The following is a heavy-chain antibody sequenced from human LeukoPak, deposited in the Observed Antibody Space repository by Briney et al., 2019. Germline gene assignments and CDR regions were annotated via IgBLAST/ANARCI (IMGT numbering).Heavy chain of an antibody. CDR2: ISGSGGTI. V-gene: IGHV3-11*01. J-gene: IGHJ4*02. CDR3: AVDYSNYWCPDY. CDR1: GFTFSDYY. Sequence: GGSLRLSCAASGFTFSDYYMSWIRQAPGKGLEWVSYISGSGGTIYYADSVKGRFTVSRDNAENSLFLQMNSLRAEDTAVYYCAVDYSNYWCPDYWGQGTLVTVSS. D-gene: IGHD4-11*01.